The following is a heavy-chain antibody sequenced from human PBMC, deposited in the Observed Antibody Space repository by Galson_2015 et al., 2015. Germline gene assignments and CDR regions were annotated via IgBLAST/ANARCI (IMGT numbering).Heavy chain of an antibody. Sequence: SLRLSCAASGFTFSSYSMNWVRQAPGKGLEWVSYISSSSNTIYYADSVKGRFTISGDNAKNSLYLQMNSLRDEDTAVYYCARDPGQLRPFDYWGQGTLVTVSS. CDR1: GFTFSSYS. CDR3: ARDPGQLRPFDY. J-gene: IGHJ4*02. D-gene: IGHD2-2*01. CDR2: ISSSSNTI. V-gene: IGHV3-48*02.